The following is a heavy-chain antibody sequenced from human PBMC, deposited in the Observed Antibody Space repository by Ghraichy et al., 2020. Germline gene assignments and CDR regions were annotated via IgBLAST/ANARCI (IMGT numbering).Heavy chain of an antibody. D-gene: IGHD2/OR15-2a*01. CDR3: ARHNITSSLDY. J-gene: IGHJ4*02. Sequence: GESLNISCQASGYSFTNNWIAWVRQMPGKGLEWMGVIYPGDSDGRYSPSFEGQVTISADKSISMAYLQWSSLKASDTAMYYCARHNITSSLDYWGQGTPITVPS. CDR1: GYSFTNNW. V-gene: IGHV5-51*01. CDR2: IYPGDSDG.